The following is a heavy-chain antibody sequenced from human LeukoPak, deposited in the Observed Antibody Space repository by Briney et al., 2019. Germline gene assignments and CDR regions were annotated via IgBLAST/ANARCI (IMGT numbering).Heavy chain of an antibody. D-gene: IGHD1-7*01. CDR1: GFTFSSYA. CDR3: AREGSTGTTSYYYYYMDV. CDR2: INWNGGST. V-gene: IGHV3-20*04. Sequence: PGGSLRLSCAASGFTFSSYAMSWVRQAPGKGLEWVSGINWNGGSTGYADSVKGRFTISRDNAKNSLYLQMNSLRAEDTALYYCAREGSTGTTSYYYYYMDVWGKGTTVTVSS. J-gene: IGHJ6*03.